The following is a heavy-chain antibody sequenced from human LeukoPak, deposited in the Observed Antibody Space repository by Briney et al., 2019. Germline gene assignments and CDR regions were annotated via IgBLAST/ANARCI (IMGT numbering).Heavy chain of an antibody. V-gene: IGHV3-33*01. D-gene: IGHD6-6*01. CDR3: ARDYSSSWLRFFDY. Sequence: GGSLRLACAASGFTFSSYGMHWVRQAPGKGLEWVAVMWFDGSNIYYADSVKGRFTISRDNSKNTLYLQMNSLRAEDTAVYYCARDYSSSWLRFFDYWGQGTLVTVSS. CDR1: GFTFSSYG. CDR2: MWFDGSNI. J-gene: IGHJ4*02.